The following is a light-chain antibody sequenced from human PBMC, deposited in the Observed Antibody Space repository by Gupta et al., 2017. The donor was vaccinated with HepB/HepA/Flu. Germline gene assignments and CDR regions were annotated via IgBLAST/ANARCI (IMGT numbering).Light chain of an antibody. V-gene: IGKV1-12*01. Sequence: DIKMTQPPSSVSASVGDRVTITCRASQGVNNYLAWYQQKPGEAPRLLIYAASSWKSGVPSRFSGSGFGTEYTLTISSLQPEDFATYYCQQTNFCPITFGRGTKVEIK. CDR2: AAS. J-gene: IGKJ4*02. CDR3: QQTNFCPIT. CDR1: QGVNNY.